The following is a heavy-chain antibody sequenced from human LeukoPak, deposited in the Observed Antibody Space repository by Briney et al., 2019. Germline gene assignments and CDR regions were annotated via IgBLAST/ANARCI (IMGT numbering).Heavy chain of an antibody. CDR2: ISVYNGYT. D-gene: IGHD1-14*01. V-gene: IGHV1-18*01. Sequence: ASVKVSCKASGYTFTSYGINWVRQAPGQRLEWMGWISVYNGYTNYAQNLQDRVTMTTDTSTSTVYMELRSLRSDDTAVYYCASETVNWFDLGGQGTVIIVSS. CDR1: GYTFTSYG. CDR3: ASETVNWFDL. J-gene: IGHJ5*02.